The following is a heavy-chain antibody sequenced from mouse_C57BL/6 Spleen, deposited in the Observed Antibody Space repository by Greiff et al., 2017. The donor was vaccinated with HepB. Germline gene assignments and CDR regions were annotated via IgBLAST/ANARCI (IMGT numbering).Heavy chain of an antibody. D-gene: IGHD1-1*01. V-gene: IGHV5-4*03. J-gene: IGHJ4*01. CDR1: GFTFSSYA. Sequence: EVMLVESGGGLVKPGGSLKLSCAASGFTFSSYAMSWVRQTPEKRLEWVATISDGGSHTYYPDNVKGRFTISRDNAKNNLYLQMSHLKSEDTAMYYCARNYGSTPHYYAMDYWGQGTSVTVSS. CDR3: ARNYGSTPHYYAMDY. CDR2: ISDGGSHT.